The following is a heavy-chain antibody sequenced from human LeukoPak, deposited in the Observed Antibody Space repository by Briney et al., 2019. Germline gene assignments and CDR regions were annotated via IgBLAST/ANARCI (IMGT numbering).Heavy chain of an antibody. CDR1: GFTFSSYA. V-gene: IGHV3-23*01. Sequence: PGGSLRLSCAASGFTFSSYAMSWVRQAPGKGLEWVSAISGSGGSTYYADSVKGRFTISRDSPKNTLYLQMNSLRAEDTAVYYCAKVGSGSYSGIDYWGQGTLVTVSS. J-gene: IGHJ4*02. D-gene: IGHD1-26*01. CDR2: ISGSGGST. CDR3: AKVGSGSYSGIDY.